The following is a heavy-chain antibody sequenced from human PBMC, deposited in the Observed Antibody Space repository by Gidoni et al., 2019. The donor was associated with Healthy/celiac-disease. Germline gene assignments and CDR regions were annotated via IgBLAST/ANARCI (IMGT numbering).Heavy chain of an antibody. J-gene: IGHJ6*02. CDR3: AREIHATYSSSSVGVGMDV. CDR2: INPNSGGT. CDR1: GYTFPGYY. D-gene: IGHD6-6*01. V-gene: IGHV1-2*04. Sequence: QVQLVQSGAEVKKPGASVKVSCKASGYTFPGYYMHWVRQAPGQGLEWMGWINPNSGGTNYAQKFQGWVTMTRDTSISTAYMELSRLRSDDTAVYYCAREIHATYSSSSVGVGMDVWGQGTTVTVSS.